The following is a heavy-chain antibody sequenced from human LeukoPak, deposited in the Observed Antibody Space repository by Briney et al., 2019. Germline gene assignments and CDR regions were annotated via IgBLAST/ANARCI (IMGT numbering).Heavy chain of an antibody. J-gene: IGHJ4*02. D-gene: IGHD2-2*01. V-gene: IGHV4-59*08. CDR1: GGAISSYY. Sequence: PSETLSLTCTVSGGAISSYYWSWIRQPPGKGLEWIGYIYYSGSTNYNPSLKSRVTISVDTSKNQFSLKLSSVTAADTAVYYCASNVVPAAPLDYWGQGTLVTVSS. CDR3: ASNVVPAAPLDY. CDR2: IYYSGST.